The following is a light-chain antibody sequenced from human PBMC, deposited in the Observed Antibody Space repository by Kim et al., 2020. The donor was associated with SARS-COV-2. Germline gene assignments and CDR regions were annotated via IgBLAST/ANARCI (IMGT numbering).Light chain of an antibody. CDR3: LHSL. CDR1: SSDVGNWNL. Sequence: QSALTQPASLSGSPGQSITVSCTEISSDVGNWNLVSMYQHHPGKAPRLIIYEDTKRPSGVSKRFSGSKCGDMASLTISGLQAEDEIDFHILHSLLAGGTQLTVL. J-gene: IGLJ2*01. V-gene: IGLV2-23*01. CDR2: EDT.